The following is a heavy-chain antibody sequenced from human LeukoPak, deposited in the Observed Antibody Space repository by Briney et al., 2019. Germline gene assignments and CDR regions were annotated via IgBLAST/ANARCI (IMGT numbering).Heavy chain of an antibody. V-gene: IGHV1-2*02. Sequence: ASVKVSCKASGYTFTGYYMHWVRQAPGQGLEWMGWINPNSGGTNYAQKFQGRVTMTRDTSISTAYMELSRLRSDDTAVYYCARVAPLDFNWTYGNWFDPWGQGTLVTVSS. CDR2: INPNSGGT. CDR3: ARVAPLDFNWTYGNWFDP. D-gene: IGHD1-7*01. CDR1: GYTFTGYY. J-gene: IGHJ5*02.